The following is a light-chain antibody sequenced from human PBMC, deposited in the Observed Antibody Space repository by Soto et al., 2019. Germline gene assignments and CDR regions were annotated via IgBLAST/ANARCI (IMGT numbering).Light chain of an antibody. CDR1: QSVSNN. J-gene: IGKJ5*01. CDR2: YAS. Sequence: EIMMTQSPATLSVSPGERATLSCRASQSVSNNLAWYQQKPGQAPRLLIYYASTRSTGIPARFRVSGSGTEFTLTISSLQSEDFGLYYCQQYNNWPPITFGQGTRLEIK. V-gene: IGKV3-15*01. CDR3: QQYNNWPPIT.